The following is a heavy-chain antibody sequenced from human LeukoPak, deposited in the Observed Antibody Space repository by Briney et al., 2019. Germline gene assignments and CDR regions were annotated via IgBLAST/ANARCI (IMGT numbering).Heavy chain of an antibody. Sequence: SVKVSCKASGGTFSSYAISWVRQAPGQGLEWMGGIIPIFGTANYAQKFQGRVTITADESTSTAYMELSSLRSEDTAVYYCATVSNLYYYGMDVWGQGTTVTVSS. D-gene: IGHD4-11*01. CDR1: GGTFSSYA. CDR2: IIPIFGTA. CDR3: ATVSNLYYYGMDV. J-gene: IGHJ6*02. V-gene: IGHV1-69*13.